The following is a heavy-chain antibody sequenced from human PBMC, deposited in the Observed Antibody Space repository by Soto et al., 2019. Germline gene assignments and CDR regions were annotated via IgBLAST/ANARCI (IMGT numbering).Heavy chain of an antibody. D-gene: IGHD3-10*01. Sequence: GGSLRLSCAASGFTFSSYGMHWVRQAPGKGLEWVAVIWYDGSNKYYADSVKGRFTISRDNSKNTLYLQMNSLRAEDTAVYYCARASMVRGVIIGSWFDPWGQGTLVTVSS. J-gene: IGHJ5*02. CDR2: IWYDGSNK. CDR3: ARASMVRGVIIGSWFDP. CDR1: GFTFSSYG. V-gene: IGHV3-33*01.